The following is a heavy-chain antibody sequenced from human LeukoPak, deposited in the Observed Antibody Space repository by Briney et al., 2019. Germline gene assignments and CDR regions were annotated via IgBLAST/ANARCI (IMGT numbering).Heavy chain of an antibody. J-gene: IGHJ4*02. D-gene: IGHD1-14*01. CDR2: ISGSSSDT. CDR3: ARRKDSDY. V-gene: IGHV3-11*06. CDR1: GFTFSDYY. Sequence: PGGSLRLSCAASGFTFSDYYMTWIRQAPGKGLEWVSYISGSSSDTNYADFVKGRFTISRGNAKNSLYLQMNSLRDEDTAVYYCARRKDSDYWGQGTLVTVSS.